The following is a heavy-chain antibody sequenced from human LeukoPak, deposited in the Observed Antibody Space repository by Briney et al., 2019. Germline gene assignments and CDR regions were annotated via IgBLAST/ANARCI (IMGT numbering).Heavy chain of an antibody. D-gene: IGHD3-10*01. CDR2: INPNSGGT. Sequence: GASVKVSCKASGYTFTGYYMHWVRQAPGQGLEWMGWINPNSGGTNYAQKFQGRVTMTRDTSISTAYMELSRLRPDDTAVYYCARMHPYTRLLWFGEDGMDVWGQGTTVTVSS. CDR3: ARMHPYTRLLWFGEDGMDV. J-gene: IGHJ6*02. CDR1: GYTFTGYY. V-gene: IGHV1-2*02.